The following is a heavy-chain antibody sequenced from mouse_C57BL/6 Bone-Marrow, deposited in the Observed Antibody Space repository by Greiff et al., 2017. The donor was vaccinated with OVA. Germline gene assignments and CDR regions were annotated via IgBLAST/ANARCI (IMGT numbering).Heavy chain of an antibody. J-gene: IGHJ2*01. CDR3: ARSGSLFDY. CDR2: ISSGSSTI. Sequence: EVMLVESGGGLVKPGGSLKLSCAASGFNFSDYGMHWVRQAPEKGLEWVAYISSGSSTIYYADKVKGRFTISRDKAKNTLFLQMTSLRSEDTAMYYCARSGSLFDYWGQGTTLTVSS. V-gene: IGHV5-17*01. CDR1: GFNFSDYG. D-gene: IGHD6-2*01.